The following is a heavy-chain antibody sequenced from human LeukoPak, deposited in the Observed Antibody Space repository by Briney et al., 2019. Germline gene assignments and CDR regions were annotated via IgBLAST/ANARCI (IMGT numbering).Heavy chain of an antibody. CDR2: INPSGGST. D-gene: IGHD3-3*01. Sequence: ASVEVSCKAAGYTFTSYYMHCVRQAPGLGLEWMGIINPSGGSTSYAQKFQGRVTMTRDTSTSTVYMELSSLRSEDTAVYYCARVARITIFGVAPEGRFDPWGQGTLVTVSS. CDR3: ARVARITIFGVAPEGRFDP. J-gene: IGHJ5*02. V-gene: IGHV1-46*01. CDR1: GYTFTSYY.